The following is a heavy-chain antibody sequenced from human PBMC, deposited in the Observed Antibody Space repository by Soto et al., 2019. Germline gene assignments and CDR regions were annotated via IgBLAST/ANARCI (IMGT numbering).Heavy chain of an antibody. D-gene: IGHD5-18*01. Sequence: EVQLVESGGGLVQPGGSLRLSCAASGVTVSSNYMSWVRQAPGKGLEWVSVIYSGGSTYYADSVKGRFTISRDNSKNPLYLQMNRLRAADTAVYYRARHGYTYGGGYFDYWGQGTLVTVSA. CDR2: IYSGGST. V-gene: IGHV3-66*04. J-gene: IGHJ4*02. CDR1: GVTVSSNY. CDR3: ARHGYTYGGGYFDY.